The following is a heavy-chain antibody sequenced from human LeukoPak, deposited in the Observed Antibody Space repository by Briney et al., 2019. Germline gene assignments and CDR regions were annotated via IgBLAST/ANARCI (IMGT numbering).Heavy chain of an antibody. J-gene: IGHJ4*02. V-gene: IGHV4-34*11. CDR1: GGSINTYY. CDR3: ARGGTQRTHDF. D-gene: IGHD3-16*01. Sequence: SETLSLTCTVSGGSINTYYWSWIRQPPGKGLGWIGYIYYSGSTSYSGSTNYNPSLKSRVTISVDTSKNQFSLKLSSVTAADTAIYYCARGGTQRTHDFWGQGTLVTVSS. CDR2: IYYSGSTSYSGST.